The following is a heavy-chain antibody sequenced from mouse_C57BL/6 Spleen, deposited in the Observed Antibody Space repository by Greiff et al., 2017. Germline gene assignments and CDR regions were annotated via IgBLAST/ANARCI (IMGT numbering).Heavy chain of an antibody. CDR3: ARVDYDGDWYFDV. CDR1: GYSITSGYY. J-gene: IGHJ1*03. CDR2: ISYDGSN. D-gene: IGHD2-4*01. V-gene: IGHV3-6*01. Sequence: EVQLQESGPGLVKPSQSLSFTCSVTGYSITSGYYWNWIRQFPGNKLEWMGYISYDGSNNYNPSLKNRISITRDTSKNQFFLKLNSVTTEDTATYYCARVDYDGDWYFDVWGTGTTVTVSS.